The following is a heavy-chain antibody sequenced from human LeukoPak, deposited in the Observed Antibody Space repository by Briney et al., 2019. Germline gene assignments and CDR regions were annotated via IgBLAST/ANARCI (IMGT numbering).Heavy chain of an antibody. Sequence: GGSLRLSCAAPGFTFRNYVIHWVRQAPGKGLEWVAVTSSDLNVKLYADSVKGRFTISRDNSRSTLYLQMNSLRPEDTAIYYCAREGYYGSGSPPSLYFDYWGQGTLVTVSS. CDR1: GFTFRNYV. CDR2: TSSDLNVK. V-gene: IGHV3-30-3*01. J-gene: IGHJ4*02. CDR3: AREGYYGSGSPPSLYFDY. D-gene: IGHD3-10*01.